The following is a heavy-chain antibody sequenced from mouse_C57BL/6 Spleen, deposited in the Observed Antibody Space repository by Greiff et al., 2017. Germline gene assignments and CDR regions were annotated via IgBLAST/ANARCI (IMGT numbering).Heavy chain of an antibody. J-gene: IGHJ4*01. CDR1: GFTFSNYW. Sequence: EVKVEESGGGLVQPGGSMKLSCVASGFTFSNYWMNWVRQSPEKGLEWVAQIRLKSDNYATHYAESVKGRFTISRDDSKSSVYLQMNNLRAEDTGIYYCTGYGNYGYAMDYWGQGTSVTVSS. CDR3: TGYGNYGYAMDY. CDR2: IRLKSDNYAT. D-gene: IGHD2-1*01. V-gene: IGHV6-3*01.